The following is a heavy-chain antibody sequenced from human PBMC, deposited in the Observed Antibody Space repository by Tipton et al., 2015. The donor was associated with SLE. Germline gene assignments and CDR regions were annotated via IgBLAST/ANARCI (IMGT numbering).Heavy chain of an antibody. D-gene: IGHD1-26*01. CDR2: ISHSGGTNYST. J-gene: IGHJ5*02. CDR3: ARLEGGWFDP. V-gene: IGHV4-34*01. Sequence: LRLSCAASGFTFSSYWMHWVRQPPGKGLVWIGEISHSGGTNYSTNYSPSLKSRLTISVDTSKNQFSLRLTSVTAADTAVYYCARLEGGWFDPWGQGTLVTVSS. CDR1: GFTFSSYW.